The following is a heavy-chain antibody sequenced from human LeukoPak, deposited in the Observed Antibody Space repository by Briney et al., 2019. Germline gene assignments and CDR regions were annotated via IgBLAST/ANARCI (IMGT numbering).Heavy chain of an antibody. Sequence: ASVKVSCKASGYTFTGYYMHWVRQAPGQGLEWMGWINPNSGGTNYAQKFQGRVTMTRDTSISTAYMELSRLTSDDTTVYYCARALGWGYVGATVGSGGDAFDIWGQGTMVTVPS. CDR3: ARALGWGYVGATVGSGGDAFDI. D-gene: IGHD2-15*01. V-gene: IGHV1-2*02. CDR2: INPNSGGT. CDR1: GYTFTGYY. J-gene: IGHJ3*02.